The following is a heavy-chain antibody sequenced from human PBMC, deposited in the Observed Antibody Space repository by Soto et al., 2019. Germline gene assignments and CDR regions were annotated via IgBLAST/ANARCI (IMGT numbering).Heavy chain of an antibody. V-gene: IGHV3-23*01. CDR1: GFTFSSYA. D-gene: IGHD6-19*01. CDR3: AKVGEGPYSSGWSY. Sequence: EVQLLESGGGLVQPGGSLRLSCAASGFTFSSYAMSWVRQAPGKGLEWVSAISGSGGSTYYADSVKGRFTISRDNSKNTLDQQRNSLKAEDTAVYYCAKVGEGPYSSGWSYWGQGTLVTVSS. J-gene: IGHJ4*02. CDR2: ISGSGGST.